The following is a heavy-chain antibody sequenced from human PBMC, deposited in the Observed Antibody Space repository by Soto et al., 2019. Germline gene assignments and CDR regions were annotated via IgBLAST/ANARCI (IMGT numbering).Heavy chain of an antibody. CDR1: SGSITRYN. Sequence: PSETRSLTCTVSSGSITRYNSNWVRQPPGNGLEWIGFINYSGSTHYNPSLKSRVTISLDTSKNQSSLKLNSVTAADTAVYYCARENYYALDYWGPGTLVTVSS. J-gene: IGHJ4*02. CDR2: INYSGST. V-gene: IGHV4-59*01. CDR3: ARENYYALDY. D-gene: IGHD3-10*01.